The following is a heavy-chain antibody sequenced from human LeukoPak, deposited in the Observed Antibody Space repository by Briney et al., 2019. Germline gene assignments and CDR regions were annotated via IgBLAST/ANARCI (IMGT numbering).Heavy chain of an antibody. D-gene: IGHD6-6*01. CDR3: ARKYPDHWFDP. CDR2: IFYLGST. V-gene: IGHV4-30-4*01. Sequence: SETLSLTCTVSGGSTSSGNFYWSWIRQPPGKGLEWIGYIFYLGSTYYNLSLKSRVTMSVDTSKNQFSLKLRSVTAADTAVYYCARKYPDHWFDPWGQGTLVTVSS. CDR1: GGSTSSGNFY. J-gene: IGHJ5*02.